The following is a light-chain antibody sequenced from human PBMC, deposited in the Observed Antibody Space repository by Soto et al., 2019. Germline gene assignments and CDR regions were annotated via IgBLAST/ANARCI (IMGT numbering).Light chain of an antibody. Sequence: QLVLTQPPSVSGAPGQRVTISCTGSSSNIGAGYDVHWYQQLPGTAPKLLIYGNTNRPSGVLDRFSGSKSGASASLAITGLQAEDEADYYCQSYDSSLSGSVFGGGTQLTVL. CDR1: SSNIGAGYD. V-gene: IGLV1-40*01. CDR3: QSYDSSLSGSV. J-gene: IGLJ2*01. CDR2: GNT.